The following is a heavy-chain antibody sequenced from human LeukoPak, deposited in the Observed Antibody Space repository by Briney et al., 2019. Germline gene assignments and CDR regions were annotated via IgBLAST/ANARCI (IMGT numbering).Heavy chain of an antibody. Sequence: GESLKISCKGSGYSFTSYWIGWVRPVPGKGREWMGIIYPGDSDTRYSPSFQGQVTISADKSISTAYLQWSSLKASDTAMYYCARIALPDPTRGWFDPWGQGTLVTVSS. V-gene: IGHV5-51*01. CDR1: GYSFTSYW. J-gene: IGHJ5*02. CDR3: ARIALPDPTRGWFDP. D-gene: IGHD1-14*01. CDR2: IYPGDSDT.